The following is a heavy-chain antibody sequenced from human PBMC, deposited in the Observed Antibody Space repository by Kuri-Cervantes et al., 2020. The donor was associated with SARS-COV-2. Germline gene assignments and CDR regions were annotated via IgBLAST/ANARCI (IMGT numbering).Heavy chain of an antibody. Sequence: GESLKISCAASGLTVRSNYMSWVRQAPGKGLGWVSVIYSGGSTYYADSVKGRFTISKDSSKNMLYLQMNSLRAEDTAVYYCARERYGDYVSPYQYYGMDVWGQGTTVTVSS. CDR2: IYSGGST. CDR3: ARERYGDYVSPYQYYGMDV. D-gene: IGHD4-17*01. J-gene: IGHJ6*02. V-gene: IGHV3-53*01. CDR1: GLTVRSNY.